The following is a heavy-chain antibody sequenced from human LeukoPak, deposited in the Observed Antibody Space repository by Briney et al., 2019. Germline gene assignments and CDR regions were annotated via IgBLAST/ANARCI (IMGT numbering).Heavy chain of an antibody. CDR3: ARDSVLMVYARYYYYMDV. V-gene: IGHV4-30-4*08. J-gene: IGHJ6*03. CDR1: GGSISSGDYY. Sequence: PSQTLSLTCTVSGGSISSGDYYWSWIRQPPGKGLEWIGYIYYSGSTYYNPSLKSRVTISVDTSKNQFSLKLSSVTAADTAVYYCARDSVLMVYARYYYYMDVWGKGTTVTVSS. D-gene: IGHD2-8*01. CDR2: IYYSGST.